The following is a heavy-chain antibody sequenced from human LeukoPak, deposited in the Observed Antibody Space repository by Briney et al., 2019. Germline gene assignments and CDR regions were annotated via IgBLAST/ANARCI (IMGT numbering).Heavy chain of an antibody. CDR2: INADGTIT. CDR3: VRLAVTDTDY. CDR1: GFTFNTYY. Sequence: GGSLRLSCVASGFTFNTYYMHWVRQAPGERLVWVSFINADGTITKYADSVKGRFTISRDNAKSTVYLQMNGLRVEDTAMYYCVRLAVTDTDYWGQGSLVTVSS. V-gene: IGHV3-74*01. J-gene: IGHJ4*02. D-gene: IGHD2-21*02.